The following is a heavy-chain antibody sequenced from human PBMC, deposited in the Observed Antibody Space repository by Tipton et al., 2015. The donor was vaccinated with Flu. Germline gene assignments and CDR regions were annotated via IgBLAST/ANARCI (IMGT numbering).Heavy chain of an antibody. V-gene: IGHV4-59*08. Sequence: TLSLTCTVSGGSIRNYYWSWIRQPPGKGLEFIGYVYYSGSTNYNPSLKSRVTILVDTSKNQFSLNLSSVTAADTAVYYCARTPSRGGFDHWGQGTLVTVSS. CDR1: GGSIRNYY. CDR3: ARTPSRGGFDH. D-gene: IGHD3-16*01. J-gene: IGHJ4*02. CDR2: VYYSGST.